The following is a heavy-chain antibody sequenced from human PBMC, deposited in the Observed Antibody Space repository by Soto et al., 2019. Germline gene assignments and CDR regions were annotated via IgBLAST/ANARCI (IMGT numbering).Heavy chain of an antibody. J-gene: IGHJ6*02. V-gene: IGHV4-34*01. D-gene: IGHD3-3*01. CDR3: ARERRTIFGVVIIGRMDV. CDR2: INHSGST. Sequence: QVQLQQWGAGLLKPSETLSLTCAVYGGSFSGYYWSWIRQPPGKGLEWIGEINHSGSTNYNPSLKSRVTISVDTSKNQFSLKLSSVTAADTAVYYCARERRTIFGVVIIGRMDVWGQGTTVTVSS. CDR1: GGSFSGYY.